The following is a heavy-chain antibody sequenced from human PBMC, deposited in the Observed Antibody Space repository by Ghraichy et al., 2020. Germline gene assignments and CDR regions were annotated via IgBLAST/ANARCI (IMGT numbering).Heavy chain of an antibody. D-gene: IGHD1-26*01. CDR3: AKGRIVGAPWGDAFDG. Sequence: GESLNISCATSGFTFSDFLMSWVRQAPGKGLEFVSVISASGGSSFTNYADSVKGRLTISRDKSTNTLYLQMNNLRAEDTAIYYCAKGRIVGAPWGDAFDGWGQGTLVTVSS. V-gene: IGHV3-23*01. J-gene: IGHJ3*01. CDR1: GFTFSDFL. CDR2: ISASGGSSFT.